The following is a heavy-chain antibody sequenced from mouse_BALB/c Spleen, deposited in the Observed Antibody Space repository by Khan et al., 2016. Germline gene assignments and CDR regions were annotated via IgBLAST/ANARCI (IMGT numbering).Heavy chain of an antibody. J-gene: IGHJ3*01. V-gene: IGHV9-2-1*01. D-gene: IGHD3-1*01. CDR3: ARSPARATCAY. CDR2: INTETGEP. Sequence: QIQLVQSGPELKKPGETVKISCKASDYTFTDYSMHWVKQAPGKGLKWMGWINTETGEPTYADDFKGRFAFSLETSASTAYLQINNLKNEDTATYFCARSPARATCAYWGQGTLVTVAA. CDR1: DYTFTDYS.